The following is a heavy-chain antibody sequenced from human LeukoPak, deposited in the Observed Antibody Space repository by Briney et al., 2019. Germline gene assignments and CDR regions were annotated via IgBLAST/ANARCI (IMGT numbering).Heavy chain of an antibody. CDR1: GFSPSTSRRA. CDR2: IYLDDDK. J-gene: IGHJ6*02. D-gene: IGHD1-14*01. V-gene: IGHV2-5*02. CDR3: AHESQNLGYYGMDV. Sequence: PTLVSRTQTLTLPCTFTGFSPSTSRRAVVWILQHPGKGLEWRARIYLDDDKRYSLSLNSRLTITKDTSKNQVVLTMTNMDPVDTATYYCAHESQNLGYYGMDVWGQGTTVTVSS.